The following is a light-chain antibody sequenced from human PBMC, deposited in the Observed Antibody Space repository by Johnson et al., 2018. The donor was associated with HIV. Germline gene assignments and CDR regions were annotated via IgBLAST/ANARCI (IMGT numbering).Light chain of an antibody. J-gene: IGLJ1*01. Sequence: QSVLTQPPSVSAAPGQKVTISCSGSSSNIGNNYVSWYQQLPGTAPKLLIYDNNKRPSGIPDRFSGSKSGTSATLGITGLPTGDEADYYCETWDSRLSGVFGTGTKVTVL. V-gene: IGLV1-51*01. CDR3: ETWDSRLSGV. CDR2: DNN. CDR1: SSNIGNNY.